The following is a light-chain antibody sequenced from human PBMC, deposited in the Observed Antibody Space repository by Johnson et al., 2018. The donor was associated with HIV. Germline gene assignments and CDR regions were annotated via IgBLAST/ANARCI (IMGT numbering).Light chain of an antibody. V-gene: IGLV1-51*01. CDR3: GTWDSSLSACF. CDR2: DNN. J-gene: IGLJ1*01. CDR1: SSNIGNNY. Sequence: QSVLTQPPSVSAAPGQKVTISCSGSSSNIGNNYVSWYQQLPGTAPKLLIYDNNKRTSGIPDRVSGSKSGTSATLGITGLQTGDEADYYCGTWDSSLSACFFGTGTKVPVL.